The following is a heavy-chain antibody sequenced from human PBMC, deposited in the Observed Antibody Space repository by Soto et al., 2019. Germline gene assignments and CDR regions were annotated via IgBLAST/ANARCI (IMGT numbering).Heavy chain of an antibody. Sequence: SGGSLRLSCAAPGLTFTNAWMNWVRQAPGKGPEWVGRIKSKADGGATDYGVSVHGRFTIARDDSQNTLYLEMNSLKTEDTAVYYCTIWGPFADPTKFYFDYWGQGTLVTVSS. CDR2: IKSKADGGAT. V-gene: IGHV3-15*07. D-gene: IGHD7-27*01. CDR3: TIWGPFADPTKFYFDY. CDR1: GLTFTNAW. J-gene: IGHJ4*02.